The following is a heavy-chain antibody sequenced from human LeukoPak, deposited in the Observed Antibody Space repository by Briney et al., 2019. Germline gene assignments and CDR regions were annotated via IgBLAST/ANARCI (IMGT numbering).Heavy chain of an antibody. V-gene: IGHV3-53*01. CDR3: ARDRGIVATTTQYYFDY. CDR1: GFTVSSNY. D-gene: IGHD5-12*01. Sequence: GGSLRLSCAASGFTVSSNYMSWVRQGPGKGLECVSVISNDGDTYYADSVKGRFTISRDNAKNSLYLQMNSLRAEDTAVYYCARDRGIVATTTQYYFDYWGQGTLVTVSS. CDR2: ISNDGDT. J-gene: IGHJ4*02.